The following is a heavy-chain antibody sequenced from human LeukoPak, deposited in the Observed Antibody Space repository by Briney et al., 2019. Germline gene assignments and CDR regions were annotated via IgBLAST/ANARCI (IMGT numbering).Heavy chain of an antibody. D-gene: IGHD6-19*01. CDR3: VKKFTSSGWSGDYFDY. Sequence: PGGSLRLSCAVSGFTFRSYGMHWVRQAPGKGLEWVAFIRLDGSNEHYTDSVKGRFTISRDNSKSTLYLQMSSLRPEDTAVYYCVKKFTSSGWSGDYFDYWGQGTLVTVSS. V-gene: IGHV3-30*02. CDR1: GFTFRSYG. J-gene: IGHJ4*02. CDR2: IRLDGSNE.